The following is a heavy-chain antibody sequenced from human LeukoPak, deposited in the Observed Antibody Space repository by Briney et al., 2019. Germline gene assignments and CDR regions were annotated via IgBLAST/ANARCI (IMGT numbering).Heavy chain of an antibody. CDR1: GFTFSSYA. CDR3: VKDRVATIRGDFDY. Sequence: PGGSLRLSCSASGFTFSSYAMHWVRQAPGKGLEYVSAISSNGGSTYYADSVKGRFTISRDNSKNTLYLQMSRLRAEDTAVYYCVKDRVATIRGDFDYWGQGTLVTVSS. CDR2: ISSNGGST. J-gene: IGHJ4*02. V-gene: IGHV3-64D*06. D-gene: IGHD5-12*01.